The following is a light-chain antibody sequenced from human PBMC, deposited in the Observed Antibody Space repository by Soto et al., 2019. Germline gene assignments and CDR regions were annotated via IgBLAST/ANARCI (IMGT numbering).Light chain of an antibody. Sequence: EIVLTQSPATLSLSPGERATLSCRASQSVSSYLVWYQQKPGQAPRVLISDASNRATGIPARFSGSGSGTDFTLTISSLEPEDFAVYYCKQRTNRPVPLGGGTKADIK. CDR1: QSVSSY. J-gene: IGKJ4*01. CDR3: KQRTNRPVP. CDR2: DAS. V-gene: IGKV3-11*01.